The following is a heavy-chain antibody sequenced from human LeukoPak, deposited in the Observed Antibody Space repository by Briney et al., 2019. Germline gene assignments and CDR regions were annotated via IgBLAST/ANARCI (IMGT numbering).Heavy chain of an antibody. Sequence: GSSVKVSCKDSGGTFSSYAISWVRQAPGQGLEWMGRIIPIFGTANYAQKFQGRVTITTDESTSTAYMELSSLRSEDTAVYYCARDLVLLYHWGAFDIWGQGTMVTVSS. V-gene: IGHV1-69*05. CDR3: ARDLVLLYHWGAFDI. J-gene: IGHJ3*02. D-gene: IGHD3-10*01. CDR2: IIPIFGTA. CDR1: GGTFSSYA.